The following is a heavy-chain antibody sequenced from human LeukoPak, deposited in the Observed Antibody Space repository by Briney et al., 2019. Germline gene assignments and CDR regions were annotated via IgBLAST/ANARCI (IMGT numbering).Heavy chain of an antibody. J-gene: IGHJ1*01. D-gene: IGHD1-26*01. V-gene: IGHV4-4*02. Sequence: PSEALSLTCAVSGGSISSSNCWSWVRQPPGKGLEWIGEIYHSGSTNYNPSLKNRVTISVDKSKNQFSLKLSSVPAADTAVYYCARHAVAGATTDYFQHWGQGPLVTVSS. CDR1: GGSISSSNC. CDR3: ARHAVAGATTDYFQH. CDR2: IYHSGST.